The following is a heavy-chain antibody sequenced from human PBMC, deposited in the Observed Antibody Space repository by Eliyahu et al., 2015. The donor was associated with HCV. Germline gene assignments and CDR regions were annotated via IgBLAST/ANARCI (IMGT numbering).Heavy chain of an antibody. Sequence: QVQLVQSGAEVKKPGSSVKVSCKASGGTFSSYAISWVRQAPGQGLEWMGGIIPIFGTANYAQKFQGRVTITADESTSTAYMELSSLRSEDTAVYYCARDKVIGDIVVVPADYWGQGTLVTVSS. J-gene: IGHJ4*02. V-gene: IGHV1-69*01. CDR3: ARDKVIGDIVVVPADY. CDR1: GGTFSSYA. CDR2: IIPIFGTA. D-gene: IGHD2-2*01.